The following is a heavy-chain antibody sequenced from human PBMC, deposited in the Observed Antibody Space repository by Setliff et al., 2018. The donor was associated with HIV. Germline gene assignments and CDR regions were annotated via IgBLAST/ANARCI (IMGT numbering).Heavy chain of an antibody. V-gene: IGHV1-69*13. J-gene: IGHJ6*02. CDR3: ARGDYGLGSYYPYYFYYGMDV. CDR2: IIPIYGTP. Sequence: SVKVSCKTSGYTFTSYDINWVRQAPGQGLEWMGGIIPIYGTPIYAQKFQGRVTITADESTSTAYMELSSLRSEDTAVYYCARGDYGLGSYYPYYFYYGMDVWGQGTTVTVSS. D-gene: IGHD3-10*01. CDR1: GYTFTSYD.